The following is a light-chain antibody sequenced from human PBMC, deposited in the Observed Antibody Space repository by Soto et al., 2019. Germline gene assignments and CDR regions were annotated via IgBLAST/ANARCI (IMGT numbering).Light chain of an antibody. CDR2: EVS. CDR3: SSYAGSSNV. J-gene: IGLJ1*01. Sequence: QSVLTQPASVSGSPGQSITISCTGTISDVGSHNLVSWYQRHPGKAPKLIIYEVSERPSGVSTRFSGSKSGNTASLTVSGLQAEDEADYYCSSYAGSSNVFGTGTKVTVL. CDR1: ISDVGSHNL. V-gene: IGLV2-14*02.